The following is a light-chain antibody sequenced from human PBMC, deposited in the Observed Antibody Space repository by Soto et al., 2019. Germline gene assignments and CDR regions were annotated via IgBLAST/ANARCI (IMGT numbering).Light chain of an antibody. CDR2: AAT. J-gene: IGKJ5*01. CDR1: QGVSSS. Sequence: DIQMTQSPRSLSASVGARVTITCRASQGVSSSLAWYHQQPGKAPKLLIYAATTLQSGVPSRFSGSGSGTDFTLTINSLQPEDFATYYCQQLHSYPFTFGQGTRLEIK. V-gene: IGKV1-9*01. CDR3: QQLHSYPFT.